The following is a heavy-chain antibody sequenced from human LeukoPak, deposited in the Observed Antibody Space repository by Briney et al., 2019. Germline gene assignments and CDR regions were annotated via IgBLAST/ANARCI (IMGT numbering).Heavy chain of an antibody. CDR3: ARAPDYGDYPYNWFDP. V-gene: IGHV3-21*01. CDR2: ISSSSSYI. D-gene: IGHD4-17*01. Sequence: GGSLRLSCAASGFTFSSYSMNWVRQAPGKGLEWVSFISSSSSYIYYADSVKGRFTISRDNAKNSLYLQMNSLRAEDTAVYYCARAPDYGDYPYNWFDPWGQGTLVTVSS. CDR1: GFTFSSYS. J-gene: IGHJ5*02.